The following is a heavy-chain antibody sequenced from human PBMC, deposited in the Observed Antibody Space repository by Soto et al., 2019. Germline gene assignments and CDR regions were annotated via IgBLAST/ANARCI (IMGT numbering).Heavy chain of an antibody. CDR2: IIPIFGTA. Sequence: ASVKVSCKASGGTFSSYAISWVRQAPGQGLEWMGGIIPIFGTANYAQRFQGGVTITLDESTSAAYMELSSLRSEDTADYYCARDTSVPDAYYYDSSGDFDIWGQGTMVTVSS. D-gene: IGHD3-22*01. V-gene: IGHV1-69*13. CDR1: GGTFSSYA. CDR3: ARDTSVPDAYYYDSSGDFDI. J-gene: IGHJ3*02.